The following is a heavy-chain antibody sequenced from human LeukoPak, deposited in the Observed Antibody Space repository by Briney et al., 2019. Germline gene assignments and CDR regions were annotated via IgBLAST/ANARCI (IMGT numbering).Heavy chain of an antibody. Sequence: GGSLRLSCAASGFTFSSYSMNWVRQAPGKGLEWVSSISSSSSYIYYADSVKGRFTISRDNSKNTLYLQMNSLRAEDTAVYYCASQERGYSYGSDYWGQGTLVTVSS. CDR3: ASQERGYSYGSDY. D-gene: IGHD5-18*01. V-gene: IGHV3-21*01. J-gene: IGHJ4*02. CDR1: GFTFSSYS. CDR2: ISSSSSYI.